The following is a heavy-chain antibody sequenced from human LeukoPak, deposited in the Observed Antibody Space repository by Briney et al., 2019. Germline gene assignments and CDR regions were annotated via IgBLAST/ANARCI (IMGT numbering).Heavy chain of an antibody. V-gene: IGHV3-21*01. CDR1: GFTFSSYG. J-gene: IGHJ5*01. Sequence: GGSLRLSCAASGFTFSSYGMNWVRQAPGKGLEWVSCISSSSSYIYYADSVKGRFTISRDNAKNSLYLQMNSLRAEDTAVYYCARAHNWKYGSFDFWGQGTLVTVSS. D-gene: IGHD1-7*01. CDR2: ISSSSSYI. CDR3: ARAHNWKYGSFDF.